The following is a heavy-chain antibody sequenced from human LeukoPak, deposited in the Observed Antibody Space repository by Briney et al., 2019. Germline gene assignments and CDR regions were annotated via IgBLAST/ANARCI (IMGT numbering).Heavy chain of an antibody. CDR1: GFTFSSYA. Sequence: GGSLRLSCAASGFTFSSYAMSWVRKAPGQGLEWVSAIGGSGGSTYYADSVKGRFTISRDNSKNTLYLQMNSLRAEDTAVYYCAKNYRYFDLWGRGTLVTVSS. J-gene: IGHJ2*01. V-gene: IGHV3-23*01. D-gene: IGHD3-10*01. CDR2: IGGSGGST. CDR3: AKNYRYFDL.